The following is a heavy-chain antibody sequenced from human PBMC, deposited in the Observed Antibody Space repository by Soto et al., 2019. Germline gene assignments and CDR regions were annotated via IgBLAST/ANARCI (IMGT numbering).Heavy chain of an antibody. CDR2: IYTSGTT. D-gene: IGHD6-19*01. V-gene: IGHV4-4*07. CDR1: GGSISSYF. CDR3: SREDNSGWLSYFDY. J-gene: IGHJ4*02. Sequence: PSETLSLTCTVSGGSISSYFWSWVRQPAGKGLEWIGRIYTSGTTNYNPSLKSRVTMSVDTSKNQFSLKLSSLTAADTAVYYSSREDNSGWLSYFDYLGQGTLVTVSS.